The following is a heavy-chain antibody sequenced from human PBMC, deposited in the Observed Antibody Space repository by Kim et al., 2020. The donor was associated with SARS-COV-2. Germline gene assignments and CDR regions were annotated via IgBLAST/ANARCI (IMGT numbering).Heavy chain of an antibody. Sequence: GGSLRLSCAASGFTVNDNSMSWVRQAPGRGLEWISIIYGGDSTYYADSVKGRFTISRDNSKNKLDLRMNSLIVQDKAVYYYLGGPTRHYVWGRGTHVTVS. CDR2: IYGGDST. J-gene: IGHJ4*02. CDR3: LGGPTRHYV. CDR1: GFTVNDNS. D-gene: IGHD3-16*01. V-gene: IGHV3-53*01.